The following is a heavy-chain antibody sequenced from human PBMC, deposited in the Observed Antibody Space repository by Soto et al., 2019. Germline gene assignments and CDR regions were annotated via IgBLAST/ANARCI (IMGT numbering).Heavy chain of an antibody. J-gene: IGHJ3*02. CDR3: SIALGEDIVVVVAAGYAFXI. V-gene: IGHV3-15*07. CDR2: IKSKTDGGTT. Sequence: GGSLRLSCVASGFTFSNAWMNWVRQAPGKGLEWVGRIKSKTDGGTTDYAAPVKGRFTISRDDSKNTLYPQMNSLKTEDTAVYYCSIALGEDIVVVVAAGYAFXIWGQGTMVTVSS. CDR1: GFTFSNAW. D-gene: IGHD2-15*01.